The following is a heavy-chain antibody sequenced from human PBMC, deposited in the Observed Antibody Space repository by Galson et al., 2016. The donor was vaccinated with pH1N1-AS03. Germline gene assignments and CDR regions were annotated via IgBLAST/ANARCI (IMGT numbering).Heavy chain of an antibody. Sequence: PALVKPTQTLTLTCTVSDFPLSKIMGVSWIRQTPGTALEWLAHFFSNDEKSYSVSLKSRLSISKDPSTGQVVLTMTNMDPVDTGTYFCARIVYSCGGDCYYLLDYWGRGTLVTVSS. CDR3: ARIVYSCGGDCYYLLDY. CDR1: DFPLSKIMG. V-gene: IGHV2-26*01. J-gene: IGHJ4*02. CDR2: FFSNDEK. D-gene: IGHD2-21*01.